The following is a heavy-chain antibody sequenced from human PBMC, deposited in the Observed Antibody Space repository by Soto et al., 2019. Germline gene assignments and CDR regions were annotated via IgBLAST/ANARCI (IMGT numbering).Heavy chain of an antibody. J-gene: IGHJ4*02. Sequence: EVQLVESGGGLVQPGGSLRLSCAASGFTVSSNYMSWVRQAPGKGLEWVSVIYSGGSTYYADSVKGRFTISRDNSKNTLYLQMNRLRAEDTAVYYCARGSGLGSSLPFDYWGQGTLVTVSS. CDR3: ARGSGLGSSLPFDY. D-gene: IGHD7-27*01. CDR2: IYSGGST. CDR1: GFTVSSNY. V-gene: IGHV3-66*01.